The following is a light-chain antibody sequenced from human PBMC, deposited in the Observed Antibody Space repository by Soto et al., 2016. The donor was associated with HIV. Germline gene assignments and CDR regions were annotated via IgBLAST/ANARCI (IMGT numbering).Light chain of an antibody. CDR1: NVGSKS. V-gene: IGLV3-21*03. J-gene: IGLJ2*01. Sequence: SYELTQPPSLSVAPRKTARITCGGNNVGSKSVQWYQQKPGQAPTLVVYDDSDRPSGIPERFSGSNSGNTATLTISRVEAGDEADYYCQVWDVSTDLVVFGGGTKLTV. CDR3: QVWDVSTDLVV. CDR2: DDS.